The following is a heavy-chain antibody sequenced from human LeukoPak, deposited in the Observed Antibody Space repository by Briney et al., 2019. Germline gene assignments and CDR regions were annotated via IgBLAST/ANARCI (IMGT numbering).Heavy chain of an antibody. Sequence: GGSLRLSCAASGFTVSSNSMSWVRQAPGKGLEWVSVIYSGGSTYYADSVKGRFTISRDNSKNTLYLQMNSLRAEDTAVYYCARGGGWYVSWFDPWGQGTLVTVSS. CDR1: GFTVSSNS. CDR3: ARGGGWYVSWFDP. V-gene: IGHV3-66*01. D-gene: IGHD6-19*01. CDR2: IYSGGST. J-gene: IGHJ5*02.